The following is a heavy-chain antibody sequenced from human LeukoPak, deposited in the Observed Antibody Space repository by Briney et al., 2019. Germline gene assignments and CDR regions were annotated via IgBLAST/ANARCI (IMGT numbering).Heavy chain of an antibody. CDR3: ARLSVAGRGGFDH. CDR2: IYYSGIT. J-gene: IGHJ4*02. V-gene: IGHV4-59*08. CDR1: GGSISNYY. Sequence: SETLSLTCTVSGGSISNYYWNWIRQPPGKRLEWIRYIYYSGITNYNPSLKSRVTISVDTSKNQFSLKLSSVSAADTAVYYCARLSVAGRGGFDHWGQGTLVTVYS. D-gene: IGHD6-19*01.